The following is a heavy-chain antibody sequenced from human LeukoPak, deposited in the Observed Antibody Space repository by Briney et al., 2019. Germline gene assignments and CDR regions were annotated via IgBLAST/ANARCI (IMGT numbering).Heavy chain of an antibody. D-gene: IGHD6-13*01. CDR3: AREAAGLFDC. CDR1: GFTFSSYG. Sequence: PGGSLRLSCAASGFTFSSYGMHWVRQAPGKGLEWVAFIRYDGSNKYYADSVKGRFTISRDNARNSLYLQMSSLRADDTAVYYCAREAAGLFDCWGQGTLVTVSS. CDR2: IRYDGSNK. J-gene: IGHJ4*02. V-gene: IGHV3-30*02.